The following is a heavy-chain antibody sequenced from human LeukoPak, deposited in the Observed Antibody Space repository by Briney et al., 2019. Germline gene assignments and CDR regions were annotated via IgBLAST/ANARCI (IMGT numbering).Heavy chain of an antibody. V-gene: IGHV3-53*01. Sequence: GGSLRLSCAASGFIVSSNYMSWVRQAPGKGLEWVSVIYSGGSTYYADSVKGRFTISRDNSKNTLYLQMNSLRAEDTAVYYCARVYCSSTSCYPDRDYYYYMDVWGKGTTVTVSS. CDR1: GFIVSSNY. CDR2: IYSGGST. J-gene: IGHJ6*03. CDR3: ARVYCSSTSCYPDRDYYYYMDV. D-gene: IGHD2-2*01.